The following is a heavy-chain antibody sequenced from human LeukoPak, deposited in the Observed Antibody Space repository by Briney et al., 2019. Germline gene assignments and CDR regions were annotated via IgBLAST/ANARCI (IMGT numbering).Heavy chain of an antibody. V-gene: IGHV1-69*13. Sequence: SVKVSCKASGYTFTSYGISWVRQAPGQGLEWMGGIIPIFGTANYAQKFQGRVTITADESTSTAYMELSSLRSEDTAVYYCARGVPRYCRSPGRATADICGVYWGQGTLVTVSS. CDR1: GYTFTSYG. CDR2: IIPIFGTA. CDR3: ARGVPRYCRSPGRATADICGVY. J-gene: IGHJ4*02. D-gene: IGHD2-2*01.